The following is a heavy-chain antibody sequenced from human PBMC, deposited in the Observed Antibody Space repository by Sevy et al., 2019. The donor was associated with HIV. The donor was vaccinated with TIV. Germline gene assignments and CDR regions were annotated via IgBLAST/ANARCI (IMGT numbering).Heavy chain of an antibody. V-gene: IGHV3-30-3*02. CDR1: GFTFGSNA. CDR2: ISHDGRNK. CDR3: AKRRVQSGLSGGGANYGWDV. Sequence: GGSLRLSCAASGFTFGSNAMHWVRQAPGKGLVWVALISHDGRNKYYADSVRGRFTISRDNSKSTLFLQMNSLRADDTAIYYCAKRRVQSGLSGGGANYGWDVCGHGTTVTVSS. D-gene: IGHD2-15*01. J-gene: IGHJ6*02.